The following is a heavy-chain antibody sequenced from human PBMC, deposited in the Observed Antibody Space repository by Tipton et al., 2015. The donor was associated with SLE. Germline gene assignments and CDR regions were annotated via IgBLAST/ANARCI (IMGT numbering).Heavy chain of an antibody. CDR3: TRGASGWDY. CDR1: GGSISGYY. D-gene: IGHD6-25*01. V-gene: IGHV4-4*07. CDR2: VYSSGST. Sequence: TLSLTCTVSGGSISGYYWSWIRQPAGKGLEWIGRVYSSGSTIYNPPIKSRITLSLDTSKNQFYLRVNSVTAADTAVYYCTRGASGWDYWGQGTLVTVSS. J-gene: IGHJ4*02.